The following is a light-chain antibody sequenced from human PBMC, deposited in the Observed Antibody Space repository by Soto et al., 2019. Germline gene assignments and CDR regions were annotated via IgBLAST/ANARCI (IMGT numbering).Light chain of an antibody. J-gene: IGKJ3*01. CDR1: QSVSSN. V-gene: IGKV3-15*01. CDR2: GAS. Sequence: EIVMTQSPATLSVPPGERATLSCRASQSVSSNLAWYQQKPGQAPRLLIYGASTRATGIPARFSGSGSGTEVTLTISSLQSEDFAVYYCQQYNNWPPVIFTFGRGTKVDIK. CDR3: QQYNNWPPVIFT.